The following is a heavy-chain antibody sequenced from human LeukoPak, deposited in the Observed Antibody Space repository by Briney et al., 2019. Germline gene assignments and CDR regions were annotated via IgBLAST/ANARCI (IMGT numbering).Heavy chain of an antibody. Sequence: ASVKVSCKASGGTFSSYAISWVRQAPGQGLEWMGWINPNSGGTNYAQKFQGRVTMTRDTSISTAYMELSRLRSDDTAVYYCARGYYDSSGYCYMDVWGKGTTVTISS. CDR3: ARGYYDSSGYCYMDV. CDR1: GGTFSSYA. D-gene: IGHD3-22*01. V-gene: IGHV1-2*02. J-gene: IGHJ6*03. CDR2: INPNSGGT.